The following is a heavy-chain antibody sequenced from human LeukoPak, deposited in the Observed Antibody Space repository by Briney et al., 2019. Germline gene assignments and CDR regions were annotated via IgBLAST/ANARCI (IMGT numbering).Heavy chain of an antibody. D-gene: IGHD2-21*02. V-gene: IGHV1-69*06. J-gene: IGHJ1*01. CDR3: AGCGGDCSLWYLQH. Sequence: HGASAKVSCKASGGTFSSYAISWVRQAPGQGLEWMGGIIPIFGTANYAQKFQGRVTITADKSTSTAYMELSSLRSEDTAVYYCAGCGGDCSLWYLQHWGQGTLVTVSS. CDR1: GGTFSSYA. CDR2: IIPIFGTA.